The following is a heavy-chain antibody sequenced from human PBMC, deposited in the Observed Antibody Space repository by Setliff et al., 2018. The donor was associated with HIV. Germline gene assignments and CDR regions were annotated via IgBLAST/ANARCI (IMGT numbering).Heavy chain of an antibody. V-gene: IGHV4-4*08. CDR3: ARDAERGYSYGYDY. D-gene: IGHD5-18*01. CDR1: GDSISSYY. J-gene: IGHJ4*02. Sequence: SETLSLTCTVSGDSISSYYWSWIRQPPGKGLECIGHLYHSGSTHYSPSLKSRVTMSVDTSKNQLSLKLSSVTAADTAVYYCARDAERGYSYGYDYWGQGTLVTVSS. CDR2: LYHSGST.